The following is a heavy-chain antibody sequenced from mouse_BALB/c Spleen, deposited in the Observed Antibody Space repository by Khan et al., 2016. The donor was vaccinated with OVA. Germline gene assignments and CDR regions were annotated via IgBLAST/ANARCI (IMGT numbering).Heavy chain of an antibody. V-gene: IGHV8-8*01. J-gene: IGHJ2*01. D-gene: IGHD2-14*01. CDR2: IWWTDDK. CDR1: GFSLSTYGIG. Sequence: QVTLKESGPGILQPSQTLSLTCSFSGFSLSTYGIGVGWLRQPSGKGLEWLAHIWWTDDKYYTTALKSRLTISKDTSNNQVFHKIANVGTADTATYYCAQIDHYRYDCFDYWGQGTTLTVSS. CDR3: AQIDHYRYDCFDY.